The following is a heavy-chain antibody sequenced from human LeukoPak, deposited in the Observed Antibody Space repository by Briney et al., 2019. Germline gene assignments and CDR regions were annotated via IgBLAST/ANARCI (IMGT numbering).Heavy chain of an antibody. CDR3: ARDPSGSGWSLSD. CDR1: GFTFSSYA. J-gene: IGHJ4*02. V-gene: IGHV3-33*08. CDR2: IWSDGSND. D-gene: IGHD6-19*01. Sequence: TGGSLRLSCAASGFTFSSYAMSWVRQAPGKGLEWVAFIWSDGSNDHYADSVKGRFTISRDNSKNTVCLQMNSLRVEDTAVYYCARDPSGSGWSLSDWGQGTPVTVSS.